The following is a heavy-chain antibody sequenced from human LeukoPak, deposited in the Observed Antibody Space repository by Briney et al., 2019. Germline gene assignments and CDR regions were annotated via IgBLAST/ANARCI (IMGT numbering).Heavy chain of an antibody. Sequence: GGSLRLSCTASGFTFGDYAMSWFRQAPGQGLEWVGFIRSKAHGGTTEYAASVKGRFTISRDDSKSIAYLQMDSLKTEDTAVYYCTRAGRYCSGGSCYSFYWGQGTLVTVSS. J-gene: IGHJ4*02. D-gene: IGHD2-15*01. V-gene: IGHV3-49*03. CDR2: IRSKAHGGTT. CDR1: GFTFGDYA. CDR3: TRAGRYCSGGSCYSFY.